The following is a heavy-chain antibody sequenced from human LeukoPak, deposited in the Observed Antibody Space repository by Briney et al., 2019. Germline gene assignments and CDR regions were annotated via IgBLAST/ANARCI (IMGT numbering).Heavy chain of an antibody. D-gene: IGHD1-26*01. J-gene: IGHJ4*02. CDR3: ASTLGASRGVDY. CDR1: GGSISSSRYY. Sequence: SETLSLTCTVSGGSISSSRYYWGWIRQPPGKGLEWIGSIYYSGTTSYNPSLKGRVTISVDPSKNQFSLKLTSVTAADTAVYYCASTLGASRGVDYWGQGTLVTVSS. V-gene: IGHV4-39*01. CDR2: IYYSGTT.